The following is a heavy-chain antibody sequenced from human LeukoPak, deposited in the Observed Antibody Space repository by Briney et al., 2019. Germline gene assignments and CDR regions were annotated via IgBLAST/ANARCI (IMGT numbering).Heavy chain of an antibody. CDR1: GYTFTSYG. CDR3: ARGTGRHYYYYYMDV. J-gene: IGHJ6*03. CDR2: ISAYNGNT. V-gene: IGHV1-18*01. Sequence: ASVKVSCKASGYTFTSYGISWVRQAPGQGLEGMGWISAYNGNTNYAQKLQGRVTMTTDTSTSTAYMELRSLRSDDTAVYYCARGTGRHYYYYYMDVWGKGTTVTISS. D-gene: IGHD3-10*01.